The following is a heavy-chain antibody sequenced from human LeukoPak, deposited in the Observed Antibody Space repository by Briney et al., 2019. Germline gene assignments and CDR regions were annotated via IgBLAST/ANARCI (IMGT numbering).Heavy chain of an antibody. CDR2: INPGGSAK. CDR3: ARLSTYDILTGYIHTDWFDP. Sequence: PGGALRLSCAASGFTFRTYWMAWVRQAPGKGLEWVANINPGGSAKYYVDSVKGRFTISRDNAKNSLYLQMNSLRAEDTAVYYCARLSTYDILTGYIHTDWFDPWGQGTLVTVSS. J-gene: IGHJ5*02. CDR1: GFTFRTYW. D-gene: IGHD3-9*01. V-gene: IGHV3-7*01.